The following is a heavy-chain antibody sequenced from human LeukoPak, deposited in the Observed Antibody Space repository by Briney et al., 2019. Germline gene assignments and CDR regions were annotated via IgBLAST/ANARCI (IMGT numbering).Heavy chain of an antibody. CDR2: IYHSGST. Sequence: SGTLSLTCAVSGGSISSSNWWSWVRQPPGKGLEWIGEIYHSGSTNYNPSLKSRVTISVDTSKNQFSLKLSSVTAADTAVYYCARDWDDYGVDYWGQGTLVTVSS. D-gene: IGHD4-17*01. J-gene: IGHJ4*02. CDR1: GGSISSSNW. V-gene: IGHV4-4*02. CDR3: ARDWDDYGVDY.